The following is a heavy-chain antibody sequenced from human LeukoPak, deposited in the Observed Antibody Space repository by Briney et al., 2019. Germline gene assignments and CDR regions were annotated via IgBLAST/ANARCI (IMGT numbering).Heavy chain of an antibody. J-gene: IGHJ4*02. D-gene: IGHD6-6*01. V-gene: IGHV3-74*01. CDR1: GFTFSNYA. CDR2: INNDETGT. Sequence: GGSLRLSCAASGFTFSNYAMAWVRQAPGKGLVWVSRINNDETGTTYADSVKGRFTISRDNAKNTVYLQMHSLRAEDTAVYYCVRDYSSSFDYWGQGALVTVSS. CDR3: VRDYSSSFDY.